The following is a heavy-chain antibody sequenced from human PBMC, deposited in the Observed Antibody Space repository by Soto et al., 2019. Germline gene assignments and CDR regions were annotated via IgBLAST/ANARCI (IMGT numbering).Heavy chain of an antibody. Sequence: SETLSLTCAVYGGSVRGSYWSWIRQPPGKGLEWIGEINDSGSTKYNPSLKSRVTISVDTSKNQFSLSLSSVTAADTAVYYCARHKGGYYSGVDVWGQGTTVTVSS. J-gene: IGHJ6*02. CDR2: INDSGST. CDR1: GGSVRGSY. D-gene: IGHD3-16*01. V-gene: IGHV4-34*01. CDR3: ARHKGGYYSGVDV.